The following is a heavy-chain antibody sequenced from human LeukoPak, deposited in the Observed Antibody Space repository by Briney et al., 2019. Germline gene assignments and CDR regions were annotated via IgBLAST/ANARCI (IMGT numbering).Heavy chain of an antibody. CDR2: ISGSGGST. J-gene: IGHJ4*02. CDR3: AKLRSGGPAAGNY. CDR1: GFTFSSYA. D-gene: IGHD6-13*01. Sequence: GGSLRLSCAASGFTFSSYAMSWVRWAPGKGLGWVSTISGSGGSTYYADSVKGRFTISRDNSKNTLYLQMNSLRAEDTAVYYCAKLRSGGPAAGNYWGQGTLVTVSS. V-gene: IGHV3-23*01.